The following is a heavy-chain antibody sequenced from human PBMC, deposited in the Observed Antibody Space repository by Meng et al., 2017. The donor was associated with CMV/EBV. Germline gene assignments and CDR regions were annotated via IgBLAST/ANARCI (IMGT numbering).Heavy chain of an antibody. D-gene: IGHD3-22*01. V-gene: IGHV1-18*01. CDR1: GYTFTSYG. CDR2: ISAYNGNT. CDR3: ARDGRSVVMTHFYDAFDI. J-gene: IGHJ3*02. Sequence: ASVKVSCKASGYTFTSYGISWVRQAPGQGLEWMGWISAYNGNTNYAQKLQGRVTMTTDTSTSTAYMELRSLRSDDTAVYYCARDGRSVVMTHFYDAFDIWGQGTMVTVSS.